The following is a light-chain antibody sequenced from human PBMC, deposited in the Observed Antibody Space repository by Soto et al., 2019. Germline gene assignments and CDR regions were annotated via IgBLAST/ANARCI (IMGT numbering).Light chain of an antibody. CDR3: QQYGSSPFT. J-gene: IGKJ3*01. CDR1: QSVSSSY. V-gene: IGKV3-20*01. CDR2: GTS. Sequence: EIVLTQSPGTLSLSPGERATLSCRASQSVSSSYLGWYQQRPGQPPRLLIYGTSSRATGIPDRFSGSGSGTDFTLTISRPEPEDFAVYYCQQYGSSPFTFGPGTKVDIK.